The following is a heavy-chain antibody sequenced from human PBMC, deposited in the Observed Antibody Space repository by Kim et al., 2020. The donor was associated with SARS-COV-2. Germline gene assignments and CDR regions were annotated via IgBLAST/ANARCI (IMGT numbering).Heavy chain of an antibody. J-gene: IGHJ4*02. D-gene: IGHD6-13*01. Sequence: YSPSFQGQVTISADKSISTAYLQWSSLKASDTAMYYCARRSLYSSSWYGYWGQGTLVTVSS. CDR3: ARRSLYSSSWYGY. V-gene: IGHV5-51*01.